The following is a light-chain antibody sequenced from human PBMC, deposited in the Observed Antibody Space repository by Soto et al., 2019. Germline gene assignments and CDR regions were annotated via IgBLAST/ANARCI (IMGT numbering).Light chain of an antibody. CDR1: SSNIGAGHD. CDR2: GTS. Sequence: QSVLTQPPSVSGAPGQRVTISCTGSSSNIGAGHDVHWYQQIPGTAPKLLIYGTSDRPSGVPDRFSASKSGTSASLAITGLQVEDEADYYCQSYDSSLSVHVVFGGGTKLTVL. V-gene: IGLV1-40*01. J-gene: IGLJ2*01. CDR3: QSYDSSLSVHVV.